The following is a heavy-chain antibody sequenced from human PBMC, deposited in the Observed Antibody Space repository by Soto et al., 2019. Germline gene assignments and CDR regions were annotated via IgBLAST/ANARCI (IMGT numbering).Heavy chain of an antibody. D-gene: IGHD6-13*01. CDR2: INHSGST. CDR3: ARGPGAAVTTTISDYYYYYGMDV. V-gene: IGHV4-34*01. Sequence: SETLSLTCAVYGGSFSGYYWSWIRQPPGKGLEWIGEINHSGSTNYNPSLKSRVTISVDTSKNQFSLKLSSVTAADTAVYYCARGPGAAVTTTISDYYYYYGMDVWGQGTTVTVSS. J-gene: IGHJ6*02. CDR1: GGSFSGYY.